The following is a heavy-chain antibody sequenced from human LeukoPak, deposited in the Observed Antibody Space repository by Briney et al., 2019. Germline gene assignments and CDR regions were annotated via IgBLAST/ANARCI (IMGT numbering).Heavy chain of an antibody. Sequence: SETLSLTCTVSGVSISSYYWSWIRQPPGKGLEWIGYIYYSGSTNYNPSLKSRVTISVDTSKNQFSLKLSSVTAADTAVYYCARGLYDILTYYFDYWGQGTLVTVSS. CDR2: IYYSGST. J-gene: IGHJ4*02. CDR3: ARGLYDILTYYFDY. CDR1: GVSISSYY. D-gene: IGHD3-9*01. V-gene: IGHV4-59*01.